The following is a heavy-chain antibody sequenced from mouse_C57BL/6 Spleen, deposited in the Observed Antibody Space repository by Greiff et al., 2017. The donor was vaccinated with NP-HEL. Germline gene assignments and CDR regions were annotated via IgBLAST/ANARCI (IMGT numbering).Heavy chain of an antibody. CDR3: ARGKDSSGYRFAY. D-gene: IGHD3-2*02. J-gene: IGHJ3*01. CDR1: GYTFTDYN. V-gene: IGHV1-18*01. Sequence: EVQLQQSGPELVKPGASVKIPCKASGYTFTDYNMDWVKQSHGKSLEWIGDINPNNGGTIYNQKFKGKATLTVDKSSSTAYMELRSLTSEDTAVYDCARGKDSSGYRFAYWGQGTLVTVSA. CDR2: INPNNGGT.